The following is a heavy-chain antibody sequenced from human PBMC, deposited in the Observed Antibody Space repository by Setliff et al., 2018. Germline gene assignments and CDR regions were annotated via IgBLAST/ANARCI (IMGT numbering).Heavy chain of an antibody. CDR3: ARAFYYDFWTFDY. V-gene: IGHV3-23*01. Sequence: PGGSLRLSCAASGFTFSSYAISWVRQAPGKGLEWVSAISCSGGRTYYADSVKGRFTISRDNSKNTLSLQMNSLRAEDTAVYYCARAFYYDFWTFDYWGQGTLVTVSS. CDR1: GFTFSSYA. CDR2: ISCSGGRT. J-gene: IGHJ4*02. D-gene: IGHD3-3*01.